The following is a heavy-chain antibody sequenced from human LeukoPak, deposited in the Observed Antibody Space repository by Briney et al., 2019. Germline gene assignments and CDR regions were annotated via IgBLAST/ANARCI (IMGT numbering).Heavy chain of an antibody. CDR2: IIPIFGTA. D-gene: IGHD6-19*01. J-gene: IGHJ4*02. CDR1: GGTFSSYA. Sequence: ASVKVSCKASGGTFSSYAISWVRQAPGQGLEWMGGIIPIFGTANYAQKFQGRVTITTDESTSTAYMELSSLRSEDTAVYYCARGLPPPPWGAVAGIDDYWGQGTLVTVSS. CDR3: ARGLPPPPWGAVAGIDDY. V-gene: IGHV1-69*05.